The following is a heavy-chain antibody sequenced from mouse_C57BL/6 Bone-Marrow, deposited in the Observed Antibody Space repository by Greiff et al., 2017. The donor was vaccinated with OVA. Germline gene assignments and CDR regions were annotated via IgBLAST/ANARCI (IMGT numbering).Heavy chain of an antibody. V-gene: IGHV1-15*01. CDR3: TRGYSNYYAMDY. Sequence: VQLQQSGAELVRPGASVTLSCKASGYTFTDYEMHWVKQTPVHGLEWIGAIDPETGGTAYNQKFKGKAILTADKSPSTAYMGLRSLTSEDSAVYYCTRGYSNYYAMDYWGQGTSVTVSS. CDR1: GYTFTDYE. J-gene: IGHJ4*01. CDR2: IDPETGGT. D-gene: IGHD2-5*01.